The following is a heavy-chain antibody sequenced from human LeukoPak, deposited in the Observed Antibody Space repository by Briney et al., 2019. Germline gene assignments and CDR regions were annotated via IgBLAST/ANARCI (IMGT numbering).Heavy chain of an antibody. J-gene: IGHJ3*02. Sequence: SETLSLTCTVSGGSISSYYWSWIRQPPGKGLEWIGYIYYSGSTNYNPSLKSRVTISVDTSKNQFSLKLSSVTAADTAVYYCASGGGANWDDAFDIWGQGTMVTVSS. CDR1: GGSISSYY. CDR2: IYYSGST. CDR3: ASGGGANWDDAFDI. D-gene: IGHD1-26*01. V-gene: IGHV4-59*01.